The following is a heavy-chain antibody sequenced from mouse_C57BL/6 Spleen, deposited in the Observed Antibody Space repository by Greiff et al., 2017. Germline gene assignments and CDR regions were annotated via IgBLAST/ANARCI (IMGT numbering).Heavy chain of an antibody. CDR1: GYTFTIYW. D-gene: IGHD5-1*01. CDR3: ARGSNYAMDY. J-gene: IGHJ4*01. V-gene: IGHV1-55*01. Sequence: QVQLKQPGAELVKPGASVKMSCKASGYTFTIYWITWVKQRPGQGLEWIGDIYPGSGSTNYNEKFKSKATLTVDTSSSTAYMQLSSLTSEDSAVYYCARGSNYAMDYWGQGTSVTVSS. CDR2: IYPGSGST.